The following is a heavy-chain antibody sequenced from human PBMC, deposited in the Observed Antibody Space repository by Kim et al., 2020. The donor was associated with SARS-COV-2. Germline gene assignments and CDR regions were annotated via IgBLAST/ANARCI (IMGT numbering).Heavy chain of an antibody. Sequence: ASVKVSCKASGYTFTGYYMHWVRQAPGQGLEWMGRINPNSGGTNYAQKFQGRVTMTRDTSISTAYMELSRLRSDDTAVYYWARDGCSGGSCYSWWFDPWGQGTLVTVSS. J-gene: IGHJ5*02. CDR1: GYTFTGYY. D-gene: IGHD2-15*01. CDR3: ARDGCSGGSCYSWWFDP. CDR2: INPNSGGT. V-gene: IGHV1-2*06.